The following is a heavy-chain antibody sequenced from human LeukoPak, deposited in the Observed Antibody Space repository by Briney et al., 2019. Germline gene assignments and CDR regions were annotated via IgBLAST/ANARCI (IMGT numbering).Heavy chain of an antibody. J-gene: IGHJ4*02. V-gene: IGHV4-38-2*02. CDR1: GYSISSGYY. CDR3: ARVSSGYSSSWTPYYFDY. Sequence: PSETLPLTCTVSGYSISSGYYWGWIRQPPGKGLEWIGSIYHSGSTYYNPSLKSRVTISVDTSKNQFSLKLSSVTAADTAVYYCARVSSGYSSSWTPYYFDYWGQGTLVTVSS. D-gene: IGHD6-13*01. CDR2: IYHSGST.